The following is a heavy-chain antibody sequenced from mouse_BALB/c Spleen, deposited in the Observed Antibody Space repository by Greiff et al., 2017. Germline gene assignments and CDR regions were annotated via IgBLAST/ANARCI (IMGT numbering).Heavy chain of an antibody. D-gene: IGHD2-3*01. Sequence: EVQLMESGGGLVQPGGSRKLSCAASGFTFSSFGMHWVRQAPEKGLEWVAYISSGSSTIYYADTVKGRFTISRDNPKNTLFLQMTSLRSEDTAMYYCARSSYEGPSMDYWGQGTSVTVSS. J-gene: IGHJ4*01. V-gene: IGHV5-17*02. CDR1: GFTFSSFG. CDR3: ARSSYEGPSMDY. CDR2: ISSGSSTI.